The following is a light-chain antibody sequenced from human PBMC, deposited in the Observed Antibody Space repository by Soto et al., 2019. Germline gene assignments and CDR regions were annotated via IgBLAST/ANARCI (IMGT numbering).Light chain of an antibody. V-gene: IGLV2-8*01. CDR3: NSYAGSNTYV. CDR2: EAT. J-gene: IGLJ1*01. Sequence: QSALTQPPSASGSPGQSVTISCTGTSSDVGGYTYVSWYQQHPGKAPKLMIYEATKRPSGVPDRFTGSKSGNTASLTVSGLQAEDEADYYCNSYAGSNTYVFGTGTKLTVL. CDR1: SSDVGGYTY.